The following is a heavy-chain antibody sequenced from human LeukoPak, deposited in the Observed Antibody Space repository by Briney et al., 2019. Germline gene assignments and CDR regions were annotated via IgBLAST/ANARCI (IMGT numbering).Heavy chain of an antibody. J-gene: IGHJ4*02. Sequence: GASVKVSCKASGYTFTSYYMHWVRQAPGQGLEWMGIINPSGGSTSYAQKFQGRVTMTRDMSTSTVYMELSRLRSDDTAVYYCARDAVYSGSRYYYFDYWGQGTLVTVSS. D-gene: IGHD1-26*01. CDR3: ARDAVYSGSRYYYFDY. CDR2: INPSGGST. CDR1: GYTFTSYY. V-gene: IGHV1-46*01.